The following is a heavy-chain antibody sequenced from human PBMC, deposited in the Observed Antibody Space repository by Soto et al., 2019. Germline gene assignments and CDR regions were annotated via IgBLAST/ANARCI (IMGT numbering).Heavy chain of an antibody. CDR1: GISISTYA. J-gene: IGHJ6*02. D-gene: IGHD6-13*01. Sequence: QVQLVESGGGVVQPGRSLTVSCAASGISISTYAMHWVRQAPGKGLEWVAVISQDGSVKYYADSVKGRFTISRDNPKNNLFLQKKSLGADDTAVYYCAGRQQNYYYYGMDVWGQGTTVTVSS. CDR2: ISQDGSVK. CDR3: AGRQQNYYYYGMDV. V-gene: IGHV3-30*03.